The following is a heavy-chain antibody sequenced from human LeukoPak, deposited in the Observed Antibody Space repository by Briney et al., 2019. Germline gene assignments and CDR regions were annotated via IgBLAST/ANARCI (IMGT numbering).Heavy chain of an antibody. V-gene: IGHV3-48*02. CDR2: ISSSSGSI. CDR3: ARAKGDYYDSSGYYLNY. J-gene: IGHJ4*02. D-gene: IGHD3-22*01. CDR1: GFTFSRYS. Sequence: GGSLRLSCAASGFTFSRYSMNWVRQAPGKGLEWVSYISSSSGSIYYADSVKGRFTISRDNDKKSLYLQLNSLRDEDTAVYYCARAKGDYYDSSGYYLNYWGQGTLVTVSS.